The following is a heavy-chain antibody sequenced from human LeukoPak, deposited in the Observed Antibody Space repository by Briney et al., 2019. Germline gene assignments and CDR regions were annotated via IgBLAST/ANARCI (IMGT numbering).Heavy chain of an antibody. CDR3: ARGQPLGAIYYYGMDV. CDR1: GYTFTSYY. J-gene: IGHJ6*02. D-gene: IGHD2-21*01. V-gene: IGHV1-46*01. Sequence: ASVKVSCRASGYTFTSYYMHWVRQAPGQGLEWMGIINPSGGSTSYAQKFQGRVTVTRDTSTSTVYMELSSLRSEDTAVHYCARGQPLGAIYYYGMDVWGQGTTVTVSS. CDR2: INPSGGST.